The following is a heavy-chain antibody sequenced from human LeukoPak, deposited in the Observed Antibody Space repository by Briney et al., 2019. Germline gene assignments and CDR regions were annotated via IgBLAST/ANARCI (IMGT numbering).Heavy chain of an antibody. D-gene: IGHD6-13*01. CDR2: IYYSGST. Sequence: SGTLSLTCTVSGGSISSSSYYWGWIRRPPGKGLEWSGCIYYSGSTYYNPYLNSRVTISVDTSKNQFSLKLSSVTAADTAVYYCARLDIAAAGTLYDAFDIWGQGTMVTVSS. CDR1: GGSISSSSYY. V-gene: IGHV4-39*01. CDR3: ARLDIAAAGTLYDAFDI. J-gene: IGHJ3*02.